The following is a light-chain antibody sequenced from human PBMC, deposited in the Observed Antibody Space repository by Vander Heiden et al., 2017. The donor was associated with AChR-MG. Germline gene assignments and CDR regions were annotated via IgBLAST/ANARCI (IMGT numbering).Light chain of an antibody. V-gene: IGLV1-40*01. CDR2: GNS. CDR1: SSNIGAGYD. CDR3: QSYDSSLSGSVV. J-gene: IGLJ2*01. Sequence: QSVLTQPPSVSGAPAQRVTLPCTGSSSNIGAGYDVHWYQQLPGTAPKLLIYGNSNRPSGVPDRFSGSKSGTSASLAITGLQAEDEADYYCQSYDSSLSGSVVFGGGTKLTVL.